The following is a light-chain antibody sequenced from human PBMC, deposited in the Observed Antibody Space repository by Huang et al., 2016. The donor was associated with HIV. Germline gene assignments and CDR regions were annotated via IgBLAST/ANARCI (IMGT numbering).Light chain of an antibody. CDR1: QSVSTC. CDR2: DAS. Sequence: EIVLTQFPATLSLSPGERATLSCRARQSVSTCLAWYPPNPGQAPRLLIYDASKRATGFPARFSDSGSGTDFTLTISSLEPEDFAVYYCQQCSNWPFTFGPGTKVDIK. CDR3: QQCSNWPFT. J-gene: IGKJ3*01. V-gene: IGKV3-11*01.